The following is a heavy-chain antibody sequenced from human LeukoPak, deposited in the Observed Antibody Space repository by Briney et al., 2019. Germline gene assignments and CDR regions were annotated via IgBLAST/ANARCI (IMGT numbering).Heavy chain of an antibody. CDR3: ARGLVDRGRPFDY. V-gene: IGHV3-30-3*01. CDR2: ISYDGSNK. D-gene: IGHD2-8*02. J-gene: IGHJ4*02. CDR1: GFTFSSYA. Sequence: GGSLRLSCAASGFTFSSYAMHWVRQAPGKGLEWVAVISYDGSNKYYADSVKGRFTIFRDNSKNTLYLQMNSLRAEDTAVYYCARGLVDRGRPFDYWGQGTLVTVSS.